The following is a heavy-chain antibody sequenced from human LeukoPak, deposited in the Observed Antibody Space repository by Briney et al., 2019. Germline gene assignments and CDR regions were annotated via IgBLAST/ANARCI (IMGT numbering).Heavy chain of an antibody. V-gene: IGHV1-18*01. CDR1: GYTFTSYG. CDR3: ASGDSSGYYYDYFDF. CDR2: ISAYNGNT. D-gene: IGHD3-22*01. Sequence: ASVKVSCKASGYTFTSYGISWVRQAPGQGLEWMGWISAYNGNTNYAQKLQGRVTMTTDTSTSTAYMELRSLRSEDTAVYFCASGDSSGYYYDYFDFWGQGTLVTVSS. J-gene: IGHJ4*02.